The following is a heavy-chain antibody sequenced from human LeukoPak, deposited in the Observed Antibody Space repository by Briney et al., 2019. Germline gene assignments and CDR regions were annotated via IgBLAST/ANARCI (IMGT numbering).Heavy chain of an antibody. CDR1: GGSISSGGYY. V-gene: IGHV4-31*03. D-gene: IGHD5-18*01. CDR2: IYYSGST. Sequence: SETLSLTCTVSGGSISSGGYYWSWIRQHPGKGLEWIGYIYYSGSTYYNPSLKSRVTISVDTSKNQFSLKLSSVTAADTAVYYCARDRYSYGQGAYYYYGMDVWGQGTTVTVSS. J-gene: IGHJ6*02. CDR3: ARDRYSYGQGAYYYYGMDV.